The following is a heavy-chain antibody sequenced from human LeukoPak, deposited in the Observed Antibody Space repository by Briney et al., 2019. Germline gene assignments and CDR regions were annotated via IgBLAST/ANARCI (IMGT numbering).Heavy chain of an antibody. D-gene: IGHD6-13*01. CDR2: IYITGSA. V-gene: IGHV4-4*07. J-gene: IGHJ1*01. CDR1: GDSINNYY. CDR3: ASSGSFRQQLVK. Sequence: SETLSLTCTVSGDSINNYYWSWIRQSAGKGLEWIGHIYITGSANYNPSLKSRVTISVDTSKNQFSLKLSSVTAADTAVYYCASSGSFRQQLVKWGQGTLVTVSS.